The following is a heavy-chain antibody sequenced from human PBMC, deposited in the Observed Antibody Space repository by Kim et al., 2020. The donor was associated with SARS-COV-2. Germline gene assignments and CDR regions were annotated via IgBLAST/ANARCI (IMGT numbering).Heavy chain of an antibody. CDR2: IYYSGST. D-gene: IGHD6-13*01. J-gene: IGHJ6*02. V-gene: IGHV4-39*01. CDR1: GGSISSSSYY. CDR3: ARHASSWYETKTVLNYYYYGMDV. Sequence: SETLSLTCTVSGGSISSSSYYWGWIRQPPGKGLEWIGSIYYSGSTYYNPSLKSRVTISVDTSKNQFSLKLSSVTAADTAVYYCARHASSWYETKTVLNYYYYGMDVWGQGTTVTVSS.